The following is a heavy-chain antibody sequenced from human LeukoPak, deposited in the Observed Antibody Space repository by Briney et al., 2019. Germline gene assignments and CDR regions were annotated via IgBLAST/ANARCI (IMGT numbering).Heavy chain of an antibody. Sequence: SXKXXXXXFTSYXTHWVRQAPGQGLEWLGIINPSGGSTTYAQKFQGRVTMTRDTSTSTVYMELSSLKSEDTAVYYCARAVDWGPHDYWGQGTLVTVSS. D-gene: IGHD3/OR15-3a*01. V-gene: IGHV1-46*01. CDR3: ARAVDWGPHDY. CDR2: INPSGGST. CDR1: XXXFTSYX. J-gene: IGHJ4*02.